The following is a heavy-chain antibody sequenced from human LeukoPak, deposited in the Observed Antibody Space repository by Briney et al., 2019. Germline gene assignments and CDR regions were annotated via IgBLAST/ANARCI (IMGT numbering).Heavy chain of an antibody. D-gene: IGHD3-16*01. CDR2: ISGSSNII. V-gene: IGHV3-48*04. Sequence: GGSLRLSCAASGFTFSDYGMNWVRQAPGKGLEWVSYISGSSNIIHYADSVKGRFTISRDNAKNSLYLQMDSLRAEDTAVYYCVRGGSKLRTPAYWGQGTLVTVSS. CDR3: VRGGSKLRTPAY. CDR1: GFTFSDYG. J-gene: IGHJ4*02.